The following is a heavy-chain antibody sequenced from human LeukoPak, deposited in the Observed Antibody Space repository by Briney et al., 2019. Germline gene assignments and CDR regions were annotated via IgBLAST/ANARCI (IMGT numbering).Heavy chain of an antibody. Sequence: ASVKLSCKASGGTFSSYAIGWVRQAPGQGLEWMGGIIPIFGTANYAQKFQGRVTITADESTSTAYMELSSLRSEDTAVYYCARFSGGSSIKYVWGQGTLVTVSS. CDR3: ARFSGGSSIKYV. CDR2: IIPIFGTA. D-gene: IGHD2-15*01. CDR1: GGTFSSYA. J-gene: IGHJ4*02. V-gene: IGHV1-69*13.